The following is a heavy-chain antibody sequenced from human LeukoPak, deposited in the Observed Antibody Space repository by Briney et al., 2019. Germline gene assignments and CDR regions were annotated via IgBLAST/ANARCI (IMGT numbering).Heavy chain of an antibody. CDR3: AKGESIVVVTAVRY. V-gene: IGHV3-23*01. Sequence: PGGSLRLSCAASGFTFSSYAMSWVRQAPGKGLEWVSAISGSGGSTYYAGSVKGRFTISRDNSKNTLYLQMNSLRAEDTAVYYCAKGESIVVVTAVRYWGQGTLVTVSS. J-gene: IGHJ4*02. D-gene: IGHD2-21*02. CDR1: GFTFSSYA. CDR2: ISGSGGST.